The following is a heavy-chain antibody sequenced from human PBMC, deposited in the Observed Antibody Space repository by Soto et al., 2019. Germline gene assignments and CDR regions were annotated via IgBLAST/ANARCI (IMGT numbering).Heavy chain of an antibody. Sequence: QVQLVESGGGVIQPGRSLRLSCAASGITFSSHGMHWVRQAPGKGLEWVAVIWYDGSNKYYADSVKGRFTISRDNSKNTLYLQINSLRAEDTAVYYCARGRGYSDCDAFDYWGQGTLVTVSS. J-gene: IGHJ4*02. CDR1: GITFSSHG. CDR3: ARGRGYSDCDAFDY. CDR2: IWYDGSNK. V-gene: IGHV3-33*01. D-gene: IGHD5-12*01.